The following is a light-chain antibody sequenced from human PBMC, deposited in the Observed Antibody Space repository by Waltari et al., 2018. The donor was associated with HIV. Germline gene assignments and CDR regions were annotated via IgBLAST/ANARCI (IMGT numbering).Light chain of an antibody. V-gene: IGKV3-15*01. Sequence: EIVMTQSPATLSVSPGERATLSCRASQSLSSDLAWYQHNPGQAPRLLIYGASTRAAGIPARFSGSGSGTEFTLTISSLQSEDFAVYYCQQYNNWPLSFGQGTKLEIK. J-gene: IGKJ2*01. CDR1: QSLSSD. CDR3: QQYNNWPLS. CDR2: GAS.